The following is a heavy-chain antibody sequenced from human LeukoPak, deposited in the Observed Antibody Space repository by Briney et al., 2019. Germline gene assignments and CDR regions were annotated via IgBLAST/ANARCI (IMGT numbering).Heavy chain of an antibody. J-gene: IGHJ4*02. Sequence: PGGSLRLSCAASGFTFTAYTINWVRQAPGKGLEWVSSISRSSSYIYYADSVKGRFTISRDNAKNSLYLQMNSLRAEDTAVYYCARGSSTYYYDSSGLYYFDYWGQGTLVTVSS. D-gene: IGHD3-22*01. V-gene: IGHV3-21*01. CDR3: ARGSSTYYYDSSGLYYFDY. CDR1: GFTFTAYT. CDR2: ISRSSSYI.